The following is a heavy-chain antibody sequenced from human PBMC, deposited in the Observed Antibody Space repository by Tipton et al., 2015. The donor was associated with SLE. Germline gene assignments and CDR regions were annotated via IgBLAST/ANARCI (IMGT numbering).Heavy chain of an antibody. CDR3: ARDILFGTYYYDSSGNGL. Sequence: TLSLTCDVSGYSISSGYYSGWIRQPPGKVLEWIGCIYHSGGTYYNPSLKSRVTISVDKSQNQFSLMLSSVTAADTAVYYCARDILFGTYYYDSSGNGLWGQGTLVTVSS. CDR1: GYSISSGYY. J-gene: IGHJ4*02. CDR2: IYHSGGT. D-gene: IGHD3-22*01. V-gene: IGHV4-38-2*01.